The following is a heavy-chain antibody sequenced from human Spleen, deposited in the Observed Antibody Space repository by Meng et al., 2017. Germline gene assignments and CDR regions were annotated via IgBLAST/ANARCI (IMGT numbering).Heavy chain of an antibody. CDR2: IYHSGST. J-gene: IGHJ5*02. CDR1: GGSISSNNW. Sequence: QVQRKEAGPGLVKPSGPLSLTRAGSGGSISSNNWWSWVRQPPGKGLEWIGEIYHSGSTNYNPSLKSRVTMSVDKSKNQFSLKLSSVTAADTAVYYCASQVFSGLNWFGPWGQGTLVTVSS. V-gene: IGHV4-4*02. D-gene: IGHD3-10*01. CDR3: ASQVFSGLNWFGP.